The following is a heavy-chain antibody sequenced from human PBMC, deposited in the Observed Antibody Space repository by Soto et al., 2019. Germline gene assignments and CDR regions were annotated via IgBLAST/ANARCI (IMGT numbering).Heavy chain of an antibody. D-gene: IGHD1-26*01. J-gene: IGHJ4*02. CDR3: ARGLGLYYFAY. CDR1: GYTFTSYA. CDR2: INAGNGNT. Sequence: ASLNVSCKASGYTFTSYAMHWVRQAPGQRLEWMGWINAGNGNTKYSQKFQGRVTITRDTSASTAYMELSSLRSEDTAVYYCARGLGLYYFAYWGQGTLVTVSS. V-gene: IGHV1-3*01.